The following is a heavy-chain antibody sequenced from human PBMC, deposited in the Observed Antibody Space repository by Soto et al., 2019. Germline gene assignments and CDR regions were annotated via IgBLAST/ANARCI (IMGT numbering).Heavy chain of an antibody. CDR1: GFTFSSYA. D-gene: IGHD1-26*01. Sequence: EVQLLESGGGLVQPGGSLRLSCAASGFTFSSYAMTWVRQAPGKGLEWVSGIRDSGASIFYADSVKGRFTISRDTSKNTLYLQMSSLRADDTAVYYCAKDRYSGSYATTFDSWGQGTLVTVSS. J-gene: IGHJ4*02. CDR3: AKDRYSGSYATTFDS. V-gene: IGHV3-23*01. CDR2: IRDSGASI.